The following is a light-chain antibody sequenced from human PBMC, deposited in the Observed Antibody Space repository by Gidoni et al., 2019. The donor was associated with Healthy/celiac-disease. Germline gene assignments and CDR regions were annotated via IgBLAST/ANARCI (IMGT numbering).Light chain of an antibody. CDR1: SLRSYY. CDR3: NSRDSSGNHPNWV. CDR2: GKN. J-gene: IGLJ3*02. Sequence: SSELTQDPAVSVALGQTVRITCQGDSLRSYYASWYQQKPAQAPVLVIYGKNNRPSGIPDRFSGSSSGNTASLTITGAQAEDEADYYCNSRDSSGNHPNWVFGGGTKLTVL. V-gene: IGLV3-19*01.